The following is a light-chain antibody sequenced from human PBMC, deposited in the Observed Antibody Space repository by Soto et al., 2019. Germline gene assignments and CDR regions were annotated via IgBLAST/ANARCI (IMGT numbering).Light chain of an antibody. CDR2: AES. Sequence: AIRMTQSPSSFSASTGDRVTITCRASQGISSYLAWYQQKPGKAPKLLIYAESTLQSRVPSRFSSSGSGTDFTLTISCLQSEDFTTYYCQQYYRYPFTFGPGTKVDIK. J-gene: IGKJ3*01. CDR3: QQYYRYPFT. CDR1: QGISSY. V-gene: IGKV1-8*01.